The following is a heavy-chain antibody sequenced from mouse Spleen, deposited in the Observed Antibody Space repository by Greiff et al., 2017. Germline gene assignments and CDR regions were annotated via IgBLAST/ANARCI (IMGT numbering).Heavy chain of an antibody. D-gene: IGHD2-2*01. CDR2: ISSGGSYT. J-gene: IGHJ2*01. CDR3: ARHGSLYYFDY. V-gene: IGHV5-6*01. CDR1: GFTFSSYG. Sequence: DVHLVESGGDLVKPGGSLKLSCAASGFTFSSYGMSWVRQTPDKRLEWVATISSGGSYTYYPDSVKGRFTISRDNAKNTLYLQMSSLKSEDTAMYYCARHGSLYYFDYWGQGTTLTVSS.